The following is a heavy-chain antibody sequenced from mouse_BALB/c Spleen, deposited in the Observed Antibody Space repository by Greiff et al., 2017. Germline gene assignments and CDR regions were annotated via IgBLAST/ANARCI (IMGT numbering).Heavy chain of an antibody. Sequence: EVQLQESGGGLVKPGGSLKLSCAASGFTFSSYAMSWVRQTPEKRLEWVASISSGGSTYYPDSVKGRFTISRDNARNILYLQMSSLRSEDTAMYYCARETYSYAMDYWGQGTSVTVSS. CDR2: ISSGGST. CDR3: ARETYSYAMDY. CDR1: GFTFSSYA. J-gene: IGHJ4*01. V-gene: IGHV5-6-5*01. D-gene: IGHD2-10*01.